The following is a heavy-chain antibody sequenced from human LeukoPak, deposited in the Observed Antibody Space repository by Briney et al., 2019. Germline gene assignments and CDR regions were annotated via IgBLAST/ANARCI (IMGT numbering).Heavy chain of an antibody. D-gene: IGHD6-13*01. V-gene: IGHV5-51*01. CDR3: ARAVAAAGHGYFDY. J-gene: IGHJ4*02. CDR2: IYPGDSDT. CDR1: GYTFTNYW. Sequence: PGESLKISCKGSGYTFTNYWIGWVRQMPEKGLEYMGIIYPGDSDTRYSPSFQGQVTISADKSISTAYLQWSSLKASDTAIYYCARAVAAAGHGYFDYWGQGTLVTVSS.